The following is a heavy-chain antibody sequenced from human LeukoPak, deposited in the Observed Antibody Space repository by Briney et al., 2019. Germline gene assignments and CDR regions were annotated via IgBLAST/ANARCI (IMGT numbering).Heavy chain of an antibody. D-gene: IGHD2-15*01. CDR1: GYSFTSYW. Sequence: GESLKISCNGSGYSFTSYWIGWVRQMPGKGLEWLGIIYPGDSDTRYSPSFQGQVTISADKSISAAYLQWSSLKASDTAMYYCARHTGCSGGSCYDGMDVWGQGTTVTVSS. CDR2: IYPGDSDT. J-gene: IGHJ6*02. V-gene: IGHV5-51*01. CDR3: ARHTGCSGGSCYDGMDV.